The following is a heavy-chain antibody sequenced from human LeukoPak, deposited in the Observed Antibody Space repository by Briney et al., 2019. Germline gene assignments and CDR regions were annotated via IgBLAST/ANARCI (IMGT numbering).Heavy chain of an antibody. CDR2: IYYSGST. CDR3: ASSRPKGYSSSWYQRGFDP. Sequence: SETLSLTCTVSGGSISSHYGSWIRQPPGKGLEWIGYIYYSGSTNYNPSLKSRVTISVDTSKNQFSLKLSSVTAADTAVYYCASSRPKGYSSSWYQRGFDPWGQGTLVTVSS. CDR1: GGSISSHY. V-gene: IGHV4-59*11. D-gene: IGHD6-13*01. J-gene: IGHJ5*02.